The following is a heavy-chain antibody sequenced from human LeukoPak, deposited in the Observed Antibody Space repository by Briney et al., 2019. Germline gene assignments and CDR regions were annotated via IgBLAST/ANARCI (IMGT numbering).Heavy chain of an antibody. Sequence: GESLKISCKGSGYSFTSYWIGWVRQMPGKGLEWRGIIYPGDSDTRYSPSFQGQVTISADKSISTAYLQWSSLKASDTAMYYCARTRPYSSSWYGYYYYMDVWGKGTTVTVSS. CDR1: GYSFTSYW. D-gene: IGHD6-13*01. CDR3: ARTRPYSSSWYGYYYYMDV. CDR2: IYPGDSDT. V-gene: IGHV5-51*01. J-gene: IGHJ6*03.